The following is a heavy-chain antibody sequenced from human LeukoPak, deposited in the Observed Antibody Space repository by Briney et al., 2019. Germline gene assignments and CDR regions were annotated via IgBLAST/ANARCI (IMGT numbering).Heavy chain of an antibody. J-gene: IGHJ4*02. Sequence: PSETLSLTCTVSDASINGHYWSWIRKSPGKGLEWIGYVFYSGSTNYNPPFTSRVTISLDTSKNQVSLRLISVTAADTAVYYCAREIAAAFAIWGQGTLVTVSS. CDR3: AREIAAAFAI. CDR1: DASINGHY. CDR2: VFYSGST. V-gene: IGHV4-59*11. D-gene: IGHD2-2*01.